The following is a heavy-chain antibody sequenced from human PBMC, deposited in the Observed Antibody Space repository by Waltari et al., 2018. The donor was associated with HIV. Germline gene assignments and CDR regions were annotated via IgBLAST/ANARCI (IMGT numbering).Heavy chain of an antibody. CDR1: GFTFSSYA. J-gene: IGHJ4*02. CDR2: IRGDGHST. CDR3: AKGNYDVLTGYYGPSFEY. Sequence: EVQLVESGGTLVQPGGSLRLSCSASGFTFSSYAIHWVRQTPGKGLDYGSAIRGDGHSTYYAVSLKGRFTITRDKSKNTVGLQMRSLRAEDTAVYYCAKGNYDVLTGYYGPSFEYWGQGTLVTVSS. V-gene: IGHV3-64D*06. D-gene: IGHD3-9*01.